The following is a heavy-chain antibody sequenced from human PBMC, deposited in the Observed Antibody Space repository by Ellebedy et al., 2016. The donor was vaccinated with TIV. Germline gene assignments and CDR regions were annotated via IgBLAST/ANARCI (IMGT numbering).Heavy chain of an antibody. D-gene: IGHD3-9*01. J-gene: IGHJ6*02. Sequence: PSETLSLTCTVSGGSFTGSSSYWGWFRQPPGTGLEWIGSIYYRGTTCYNPSLKSRVTISLDTSKNRLSLRLRSVTAADTAVYYCARQPPYVDNGQTYYYGLDVWGPGTTVTVSS. CDR3: ARQPPYVDNGQTYYYGLDV. CDR2: IYYRGTT. CDR1: GGSFTGSSSY. V-gene: IGHV4-39*01.